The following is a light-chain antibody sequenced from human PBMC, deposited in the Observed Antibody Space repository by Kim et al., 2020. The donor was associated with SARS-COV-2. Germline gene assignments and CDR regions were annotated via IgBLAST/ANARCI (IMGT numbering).Light chain of an antibody. CDR3: QQYGRSPPWT. V-gene: IGKV3-20*01. Sequence: EIVLTQSPGTLSLSPGERATLSCRASQSVSSSYLGWYQQKPGQAPRLLIYASSNRATCIPDRFSGSGSGTDFTLTISRLEPEDFAMYYCQQYGRSPPWTFGQGTKVDIK. J-gene: IGKJ1*01. CDR2: ASS. CDR1: QSVSSSY.